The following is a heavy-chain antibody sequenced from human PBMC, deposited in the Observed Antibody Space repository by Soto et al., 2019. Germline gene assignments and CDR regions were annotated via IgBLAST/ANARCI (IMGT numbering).Heavy chain of an antibody. D-gene: IGHD6-13*01. CDR2: IYYSGST. CDR3: ARGGAGTNLRGVSRTPLRY. CDR1: GGSISSGGYY. Sequence: QVQLQESGPGLVKPSQTLSLTCTVSGGSISSGGYYWSWIRQHPGKGLEWIGYIYYSGSTYYNPSLKSRVTLSVDTSKNQSSLKLSSVTAADTAVYYCARGGAGTNLRGVSRTPLRYWGQGTLVTVSS. V-gene: IGHV4-31*03. J-gene: IGHJ4*02.